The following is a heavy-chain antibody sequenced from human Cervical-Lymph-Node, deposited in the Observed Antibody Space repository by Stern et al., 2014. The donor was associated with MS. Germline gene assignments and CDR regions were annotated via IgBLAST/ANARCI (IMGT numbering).Heavy chain of an antibody. CDR1: GGTFSSPD. V-gene: IGHV1-69*01. D-gene: IGHD3-10*01. J-gene: IGHJ4*02. Sequence: QVQLVQSGAEVQKPGSSVKVSCRASGGTFSSPDISWVRQAPGQGLEWMGGIIPIIGTANYAQKDQGRVTITADESTSTAYMELSSLRSEDTAIYYCALGGFGHYLEYWGQGTLVTVSS. CDR2: IIPIIGTA. CDR3: ALGGFGHYLEY.